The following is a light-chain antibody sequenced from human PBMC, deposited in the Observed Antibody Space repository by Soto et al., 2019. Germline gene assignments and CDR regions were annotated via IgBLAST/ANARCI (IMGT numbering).Light chain of an antibody. CDR2: SNN. CDR3: AAWDASLNGYV. J-gene: IGLJ1*01. CDR1: SSNIGSNT. Sequence: VLTQPPSASGTPGQRVTISCSGSSSNIGSNTVSWYQHLPGTAPKLLIYSNNQRPSGVPDRFSGSKSGTSASLAISGLQSEDEADYHCAAWDASLNGYVFGTGTKVTVL. V-gene: IGLV1-44*01.